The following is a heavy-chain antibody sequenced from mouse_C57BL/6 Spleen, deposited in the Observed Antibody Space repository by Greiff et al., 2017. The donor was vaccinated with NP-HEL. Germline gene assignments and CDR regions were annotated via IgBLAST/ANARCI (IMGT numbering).Heavy chain of an antibody. CDR3: TTVVATDYAMDY. CDR1: GFNIKDYY. V-gene: IGHV14-1*01. CDR2: IDPEDGDT. Sequence: VQLQQSGAELVRPGASVKLSCTASGFNIKDYYMHWVKQRPEQGLEWIGRIDPEDGDTAYDPKFQGKATMTADTSSNTAYLQLSSLTSEDTAVYYCTTVVATDYAMDYWGQGTSVTVSS. J-gene: IGHJ4*01. D-gene: IGHD1-1*01.